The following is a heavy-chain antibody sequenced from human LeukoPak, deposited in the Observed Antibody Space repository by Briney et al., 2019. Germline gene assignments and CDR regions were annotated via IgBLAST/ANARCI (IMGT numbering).Heavy chain of an antibody. V-gene: IGHV2-70*11. CDR2: IDWDDDK. CDR3: ARGRYYFDS. Sequence: LRLSCAASGFPFSDTWMSWIRQPPGKALEWLARIDWDDDKYYTTSLKTRLAISKDTSKTQVVLTITNMDPVDTATYYCARGRYYFDSWGQGTLVTVSS. CDR1: GFPFSDTW. J-gene: IGHJ4*02.